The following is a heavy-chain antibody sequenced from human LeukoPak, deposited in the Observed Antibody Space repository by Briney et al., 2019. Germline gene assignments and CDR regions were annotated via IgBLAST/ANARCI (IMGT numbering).Heavy chain of an antibody. CDR2: FDPEDGET. CDR3: ATNLATVVTPAYY. J-gene: IGHJ4*02. CDR1: GYTLTELS. Sequence: ASVKVSCKVSGYTLTELSMHWVRQTPAKGLEWMGGFDPEDGETIYAQKFQGRVTMTEDTSTDTTYMELSSLRSEDTAVYYCATNLATVVTPAYYWGQGTLVTVSS. V-gene: IGHV1-24*01. D-gene: IGHD4-23*01.